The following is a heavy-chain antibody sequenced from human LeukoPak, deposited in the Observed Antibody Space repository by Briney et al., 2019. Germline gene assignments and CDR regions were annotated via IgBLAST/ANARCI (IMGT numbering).Heavy chain of an antibody. J-gene: IGHJ4*02. CDR3: ARRYYYNLGSFPFDF. V-gene: IGHV4-34*01. D-gene: IGHD3-10*01. CDR1: GGPFSGYF. CDR2: IHNSGTT. Sequence: SETLSLTCAVSGGPFSGYFWSWIRQSSGKGLEWIGEIHNSGTTNYNPSLNSRVTISEGTSKNQFYLNLSSVTAADTAVYYCARRYYYNLGSFPFDFWGQGTLVTVSS.